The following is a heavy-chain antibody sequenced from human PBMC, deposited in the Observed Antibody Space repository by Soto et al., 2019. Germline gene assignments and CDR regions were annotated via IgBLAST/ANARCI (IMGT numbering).Heavy chain of an antibody. CDR2: ISGSGTST. Sequence: GGSLRLSCAASGFTFSNSAMSWVRRAPGKGLEWVSGISGSGTSTYYADSVKGRFTXSXXXXXXXXXXXXXXXXXXXXXVYHCARDPRLQLISADYWGQGALVXVSS. D-gene: IGHD5-12*01. J-gene: IGHJ4*02. CDR3: ARDPRLQLISADY. V-gene: IGHV3-23*01. CDR1: GFTFSNSA.